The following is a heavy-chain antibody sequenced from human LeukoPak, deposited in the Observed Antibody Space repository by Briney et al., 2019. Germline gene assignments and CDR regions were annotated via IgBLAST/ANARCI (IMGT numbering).Heavy chain of an antibody. D-gene: IGHD2-2*01. Sequence: GGSLRLSCAASGFAFSTYWMHWVRHAPGKGLVWVSRINTDGSTTTYADSVKGRFTISRDNAKNTLYMQMNSLRAEDTAVYYCARTPRDCSSTSCYYFDYWGQGTLVTVSS. CDR1: GFAFSTYW. V-gene: IGHV3-74*01. CDR2: INTDGSTT. J-gene: IGHJ4*02. CDR3: ARTPRDCSSTSCYYFDY.